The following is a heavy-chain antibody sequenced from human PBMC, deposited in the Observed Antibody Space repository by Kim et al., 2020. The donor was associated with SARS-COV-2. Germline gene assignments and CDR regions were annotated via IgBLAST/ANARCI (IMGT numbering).Heavy chain of an antibody. J-gene: IGHJ5*02. Sequence: GTTYCADSGEGRFTISRDNSKNTLYLQMNSLGAEDTAVYYCAPNVPAATSWGQGTLVTVSS. D-gene: IGHD2-2*01. CDR2: GTT. CDR3: APNVPAATS. V-gene: IGHV3-23*01.